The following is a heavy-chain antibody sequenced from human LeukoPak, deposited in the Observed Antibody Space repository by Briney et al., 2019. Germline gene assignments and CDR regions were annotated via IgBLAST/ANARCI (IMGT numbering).Heavy chain of an antibody. D-gene: IGHD3-3*01. Sequence: LVILAVTCAGYGGAFSGYYWSWLRKPPGKGLEWIGEINHSGSTNYNPSLKSRVTISVDTSKNQFSLKLSSVTAADTAVYYCARAHITIFGVAEGVWFDPWGQGTLVTVSS. V-gene: IGHV4-34*01. J-gene: IGHJ5*02. CDR3: ARAHITIFGVAEGVWFDP. CDR2: INHSGST. CDR1: GGAFSGYY.